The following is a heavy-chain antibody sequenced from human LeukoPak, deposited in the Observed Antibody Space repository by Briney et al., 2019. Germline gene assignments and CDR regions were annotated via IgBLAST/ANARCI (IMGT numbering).Heavy chain of an antibody. Sequence: GRSLRLSCAASGFTFSSYGMHWVRQAPGKGLEWVAVISYDGSNKYYADSVKGRFTISRDNSKNTLYLQMNSLRAEDTAVYYCGKVIWGGAGYPGDFDYGGQEPRVTVPS. V-gene: IGHV3-30*18. CDR2: ISYDGSNK. CDR1: GFTFSSYG. CDR3: GKVIWGGAGYPGDFDY. D-gene: IGHD2-21*02. J-gene: IGHJ4*02.